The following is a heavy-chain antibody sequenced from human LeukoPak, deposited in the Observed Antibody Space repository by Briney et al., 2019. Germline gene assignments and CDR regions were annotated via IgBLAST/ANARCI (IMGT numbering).Heavy chain of an antibody. Sequence: SGPTLVNPTQTLTLTCTFSGFSLSTRGVGVGWIRQPPGKALEWLSLIYWDDDKRYIPSLKSSLTITKDPSRNQVVLTMTNMDPVDTATYYCAHSSGVLRYFDCPFDYWGQGTLVTVSS. V-gene: IGHV2-5*02. D-gene: IGHD3-9*01. CDR2: IYWDDDK. CDR3: AHSSGVLRYFDCPFDY. J-gene: IGHJ4*02. CDR1: GFSLSTRGVG.